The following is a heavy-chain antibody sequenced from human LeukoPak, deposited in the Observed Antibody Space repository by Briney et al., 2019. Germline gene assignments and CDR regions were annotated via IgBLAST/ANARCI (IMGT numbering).Heavy chain of an antibody. CDR2: IYYSGNT. J-gene: IGHJ4*02. D-gene: IGHD3-22*01. V-gene: IGHV4-39*07. CDR3: ASTSPKYYYESSGYSSLFDN. Sequence: PSETLSLTCTVSAGSISSDSYYWGWIRQPPGMGLEWIGTIYYSGNTYYNPSLKSRLTISVDTSKNQFSLKLRSVTAADTALYYCASTSPKYYYESSGYSSLFDNWGQGTLVTVSS. CDR1: AGSISSDSYY.